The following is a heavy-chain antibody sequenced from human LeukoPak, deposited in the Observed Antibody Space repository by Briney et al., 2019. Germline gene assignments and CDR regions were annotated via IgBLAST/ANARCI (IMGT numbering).Heavy chain of an antibody. CDR2: IYHSGST. Sequence: PSETLSLTCTVSGYSISSGYHWGWIRQPPGKGLEWIGSIYHSGSTYYNPSLKSRVTISVDTSKNQFSLKLSSVTAADTAVYYCARCSGWYFSRNWFDPWGQGTLVTVSS. J-gene: IGHJ5*02. CDR1: GYSISSGYH. D-gene: IGHD6-19*01. CDR3: ARCSGWYFSRNWFDP. V-gene: IGHV4-38-2*02.